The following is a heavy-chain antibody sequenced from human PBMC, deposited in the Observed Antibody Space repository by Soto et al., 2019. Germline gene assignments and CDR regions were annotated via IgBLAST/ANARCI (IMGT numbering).Heavy chain of an antibody. CDR1: GYTFTSYY. CDR2: INPNSGGT. V-gene: IGHV1-2*04. D-gene: IGHD6-13*01. J-gene: IGHJ3*02. Sequence: GASVKVSCKASGYTFTSYYMHWVRQAPGQGLEWMGWINPNSGGTNYAQKFQGWVTMTRDTSISTAYMELSRLRSDDTAVYYCAREGEPGIAADGGAFDIWGQGTMVTVPS. CDR3: AREGEPGIAADGGAFDI.